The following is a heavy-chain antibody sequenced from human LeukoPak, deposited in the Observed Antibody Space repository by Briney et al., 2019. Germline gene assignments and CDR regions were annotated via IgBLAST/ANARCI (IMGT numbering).Heavy chain of an antibody. D-gene: IGHD4-17*01. Sequence: GGSLRLSCAASEFTFSSYAMSWVRQAPGKGLEWVSAISGSGGSTYYADSVKGRFNISRDNSKNTLYLQMNSLRAEDTAVYYCAKDTPFYGAYVRFDPWGQGTLVTVSS. CDR3: AKDTPFYGAYVRFDP. CDR2: ISGSGGST. J-gene: IGHJ5*02. CDR1: EFTFSSYA. V-gene: IGHV3-23*01.